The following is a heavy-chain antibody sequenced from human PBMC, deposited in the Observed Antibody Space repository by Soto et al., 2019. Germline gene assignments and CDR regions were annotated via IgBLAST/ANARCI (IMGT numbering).Heavy chain of an antibody. D-gene: IGHD3-9*01. V-gene: IGHV4-39*01. Sequence: SETLSLTCTVSGGSISSSSYYWGWIRQPPGKGLEWIGSIYYSGSTYYNPSLKSRVTISVDTSKNQFSLKLSSVTAADTAVYYCARREELRYFDWLPYNWFDPWGQGTLVTVSS. CDR1: GGSISSSSYY. J-gene: IGHJ5*02. CDR2: IYYSGST. CDR3: ARREELRYFDWLPYNWFDP.